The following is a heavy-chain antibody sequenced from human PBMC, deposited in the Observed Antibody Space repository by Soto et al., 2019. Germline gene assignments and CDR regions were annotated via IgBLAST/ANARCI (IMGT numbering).Heavy chain of an antibody. V-gene: IGHV3-64D*06. CDR2: ISSNGGST. Sequence: GGSLRLSCSASGFTFSSYAMHWVHQAPGKGLEYVSAISSNGGSTYYADSVKGRFTISRDNSKNTLYLQMSSLRAEDTAVYYCVKEISGRPHTYGMDVWGQGTTVTVSS. J-gene: IGHJ6*02. CDR3: VKEISGRPHTYGMDV. D-gene: IGHD6-19*01. CDR1: GFTFSSYA.